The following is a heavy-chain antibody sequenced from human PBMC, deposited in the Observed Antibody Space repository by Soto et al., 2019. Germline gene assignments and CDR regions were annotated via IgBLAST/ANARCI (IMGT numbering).Heavy chain of an antibody. CDR1: GFTVSSNY. J-gene: IGHJ5*02. D-gene: IGHD1-26*01. CDR2: IYSGGST. Sequence: EVQLVESGGGLIQPGGSLRLSCAASGFTVSSNYMSWVRQAPGKGLEWVSVIYSGGSTYYADSVKGRFTISRDNSKNTLYIKMNSLRAEDKAVYYCARRIVGANRDWFDPWGQGTLVTVSS. V-gene: IGHV3-53*01. CDR3: ARRIVGANRDWFDP.